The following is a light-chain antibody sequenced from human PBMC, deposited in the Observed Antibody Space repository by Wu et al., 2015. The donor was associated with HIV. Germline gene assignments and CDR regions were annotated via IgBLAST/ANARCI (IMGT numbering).Light chain of an antibody. J-gene: IGKJ1*01. CDR1: QSISNY. CDR3: QQTHSTPTWT. Sequence: DIQMTQSPSSLSASVGDRVTITCRASQSISNYLYWYQQKPGKAPKLLIYAASSLQSGVPSRFSGSGSGTDFTLTISSLQPEDSATYYCQQTHSTPTWTFGQGTKVEI. V-gene: IGKV1-39*01. CDR2: AAS.